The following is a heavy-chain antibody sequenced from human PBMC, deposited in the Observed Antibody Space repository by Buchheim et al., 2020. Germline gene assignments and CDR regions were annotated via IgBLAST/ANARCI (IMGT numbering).Heavy chain of an antibody. V-gene: IGHV4-39*07. Sequence: QLQLQESGPGLVKPSGTLSLTCTVSGGSISSNIYHWAWIRQPPGKGLEWIGNIHYSGTTYYNPSLKSRVSISVDTSRNQISLQLHSATAADTAVYYCLPWARKDMIPDPWGQGTL. CDR2: IHYSGTT. CDR3: LPWARKDMIPDP. D-gene: IGHD3-16*01. J-gene: IGHJ5*02. CDR1: GGSISSNIYH.